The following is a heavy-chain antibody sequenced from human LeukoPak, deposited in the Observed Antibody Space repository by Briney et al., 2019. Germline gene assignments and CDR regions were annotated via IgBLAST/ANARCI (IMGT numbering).Heavy chain of an antibody. Sequence: SETLSLTCTVSGGSISSYYWSWIRQPAGKGLEWIGRIYTRGSTNYNPSRKSQVTMSVDTSKNQFSLKLSSVTAADTAVYYCARGPVGLWYYGSGSYFDYWGQGTLVTVSS. V-gene: IGHV4-4*07. D-gene: IGHD3-10*01. J-gene: IGHJ4*02. CDR2: IYTRGST. CDR3: ARGPVGLWYYGSGSYFDY. CDR1: GGSISSYY.